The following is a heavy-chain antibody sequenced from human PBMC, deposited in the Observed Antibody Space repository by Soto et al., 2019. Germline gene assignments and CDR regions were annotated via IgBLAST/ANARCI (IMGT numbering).Heavy chain of an antibody. CDR1: GGSISSSNW. V-gene: IGHV4-4*02. CDR3: ATWYSSSWYYFDY. J-gene: IGHJ4*02. D-gene: IGHD6-13*01. Sequence: PSETLSPTCAVSGGSISSSNWWSWVRQPPGKGLEWIGEIYHSGSTNYNPSLKSRVTISVDKSKNQFSLKLSSVTAADTAVYYCATWYSSSWYYFDYWGQGTLVTVSS. CDR2: IYHSGST.